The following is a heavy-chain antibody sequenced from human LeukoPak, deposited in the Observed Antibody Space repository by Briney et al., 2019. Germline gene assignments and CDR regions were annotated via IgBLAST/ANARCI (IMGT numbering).Heavy chain of an antibody. CDR2: IYYSGST. Sequence: PSETLSLTCTVSGVSISSYYWSWIRQPPGKGLEWIGYIYYSGSTNHNPSLKSRVTISVDTSKNQFSLKLSSVTAADTAVYYCARVTNPVGRYGMDVWGQGTTVTVSS. CDR3: ARVTNPVGRYGMDV. V-gene: IGHV4-59*01. J-gene: IGHJ6*02. CDR1: GVSISSYY. D-gene: IGHD1-26*01.